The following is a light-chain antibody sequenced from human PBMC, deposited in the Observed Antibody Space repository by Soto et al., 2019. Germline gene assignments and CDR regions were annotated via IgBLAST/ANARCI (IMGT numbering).Light chain of an antibody. CDR3: QQYGSPPYT. V-gene: IGKV3-20*01. Sequence: EIVLTQSPGTLSLSPGERATLSCRASQSVTSNYLAWYQQKPGQAPRLFIYGASSRATGIPDRFSGSGSGTDFTLTISRLEPEDFAVYYCQQYGSPPYTFGQGTKLEI. J-gene: IGKJ2*01. CDR2: GAS. CDR1: QSVTSNY.